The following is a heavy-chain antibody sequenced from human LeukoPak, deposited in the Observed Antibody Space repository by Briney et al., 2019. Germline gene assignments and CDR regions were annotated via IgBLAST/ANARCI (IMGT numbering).Heavy chain of an antibody. D-gene: IGHD5-18*01. J-gene: IGHJ5*02. CDR3: ARGKARGYSYGYLYNWFDP. CDR2: INHSGST. V-gene: IGHV4-34*01. CDR1: GGSFSGYY. Sequence: TSETLSLTCAVYGGSFSGYYWSWIRQPPGKGLEWIGEINHSGSTNYNPSLKSRVTISVDTSKNQFSLKLSSVTAADTAVYYCARGKARGYSYGYLYNWFDPWGQGTLVTVSS.